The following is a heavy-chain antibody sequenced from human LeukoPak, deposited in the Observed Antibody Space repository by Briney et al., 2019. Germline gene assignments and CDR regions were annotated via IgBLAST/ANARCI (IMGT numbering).Heavy chain of an antibody. V-gene: IGHV1-2*02. CDR3: ARVFARYGNLDY. CDR1: GYTFTDYY. J-gene: IGHJ4*02. Sequence: GSSVKVSFKASGYTFTDYYIHWVRQAPGQGLEWMGVINPNSGGTNYTQKFPGRVTMTRDTSISTAYLELNRLTSHDTAVYYCARVFARYGNLDYWGQGILVTVSS. CDR2: INPNSGGT. D-gene: IGHD1-14*01.